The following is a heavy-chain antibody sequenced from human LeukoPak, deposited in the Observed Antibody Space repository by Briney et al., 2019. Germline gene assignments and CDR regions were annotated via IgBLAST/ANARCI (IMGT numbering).Heavy chain of an antibody. Sequence: ASVRVSCKASGYTFTGYYMHWVRQAPGQGLEWMGWINPNSAGTKYAQKFQGRVTMTRDTSISTAYMELSRLRSDDTAVYYCARDLACSGGSCYHYWGQGTLVTVSS. J-gene: IGHJ4*02. D-gene: IGHD2-15*01. CDR3: ARDLACSGGSCYHY. CDR1: GYTFTGYY. CDR2: INPNSAGT. V-gene: IGHV1-2*02.